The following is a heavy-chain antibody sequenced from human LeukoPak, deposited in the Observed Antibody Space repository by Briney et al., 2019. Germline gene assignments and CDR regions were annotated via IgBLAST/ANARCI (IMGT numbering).Heavy chain of an antibody. CDR3: ARGRSDYEYVWGSYRYPIDY. D-gene: IGHD3-16*02. CDR1: GGTFSKYT. V-gene: IGHV1-8*01. J-gene: IGHJ4*02. Sequence: ASVKVSCKASGGTFSKYTISWVRQATGQGLEWMGWMNPNSGNTGYAQKFQGRVTMTRNTSISTAYMELSSLRSEDTAVYYCARGRSDYEYVWGSYRYPIDYWGQGTLVTVSS. CDR2: MNPNSGNT.